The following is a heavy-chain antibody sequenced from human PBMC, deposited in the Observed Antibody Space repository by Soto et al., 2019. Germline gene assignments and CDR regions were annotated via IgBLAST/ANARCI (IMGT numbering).Heavy chain of an antibody. CDR2: IIPIFGTT. V-gene: IGHV1-69*12. Sequence: QVQLVQSGAEVKKPGSSMKVSCKASGGTFSNYAISWVRQAPGQGLEWVGGIIPIFGTTNFAQKFQGRVTITADESTTTAYMELSGLRSEDTAVYYCARDGGRDGYFGNWLDPWGQGTLATVSS. CDR1: GGTFSNYA. J-gene: IGHJ5*02. D-gene: IGHD5-12*01. CDR3: ARDGGRDGYFGNWLDP.